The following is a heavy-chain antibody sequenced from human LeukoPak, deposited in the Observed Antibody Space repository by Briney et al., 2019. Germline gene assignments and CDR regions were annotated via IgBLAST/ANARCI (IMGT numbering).Heavy chain of an antibody. J-gene: IGHJ5*02. Sequence: ASVKVSCKASGYTFTSYGISWVRQAPGQGLEWMGWISAYNGNTNYAQKLQGRVTMTTDTSTSTAYTELRSLRSDDTAVYYCARDPHYYYDSSGYFPNWFDPWGQGTLVTVSS. D-gene: IGHD3-22*01. CDR2: ISAYNGNT. CDR1: GYTFTSYG. CDR3: ARDPHYYYDSSGYFPNWFDP. V-gene: IGHV1-18*01.